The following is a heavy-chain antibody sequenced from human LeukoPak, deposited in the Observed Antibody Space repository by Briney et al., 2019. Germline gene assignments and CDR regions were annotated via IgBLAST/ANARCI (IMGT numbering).Heavy chain of an antibody. CDR3: ARLGSRMDTFGYYYIIDY. D-gene: IGHD3-22*01. Sequence: PSETLSLTCAVSGDSIRGTNWWSWVRQPPGKGLEWVGEIYQSGNTSYNPSLKSRVTLSIDNSKNQFSLKLSSVTAADTAIYYCARLGSRMDTFGYYYIIDYWGQGTLVTVSS. J-gene: IGHJ4*02. CDR2: IYQSGNT. V-gene: IGHV4-4*02. CDR1: GDSIRGTNW.